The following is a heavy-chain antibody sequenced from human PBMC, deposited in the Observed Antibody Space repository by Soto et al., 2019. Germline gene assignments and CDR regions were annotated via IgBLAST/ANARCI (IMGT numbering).Heavy chain of an antibody. Sequence: ASVKVSCKASGYTFTSYAMHWVRQAPGQRLEWMGWINAGNGNTKYSQKFQGRVTITRDTSASTAYMELSSLRSEDTAVYYCARSPTSLLRFDPWGQGTLVTSPQ. J-gene: IGHJ5*02. D-gene: IGHD2-15*01. CDR1: GYTFTSYA. V-gene: IGHV1-3*01. CDR2: INAGNGNT. CDR3: ARSPTSLLRFDP.